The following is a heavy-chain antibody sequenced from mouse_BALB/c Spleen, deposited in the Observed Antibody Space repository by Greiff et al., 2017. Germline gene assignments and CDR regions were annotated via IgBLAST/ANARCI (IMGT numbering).Heavy chain of an antibody. CDR3: ARECTTGGYAMDY. Sequence: QVQLQQSGPGLVAPSQSLSITCTVSGFSLTSYGVHWVRQPPGKGLEWLGVIWAGGSTNYNSALMSRLSISKDNSKSQVFLKMNSLQTDDTAMYYCARECTTGGYAMDYWGQGTSVTVSS. D-gene: IGHD1-1*01. CDR1: GFSLTSYG. V-gene: IGHV2-9*02. CDR2: IWAGGST. J-gene: IGHJ4*01.